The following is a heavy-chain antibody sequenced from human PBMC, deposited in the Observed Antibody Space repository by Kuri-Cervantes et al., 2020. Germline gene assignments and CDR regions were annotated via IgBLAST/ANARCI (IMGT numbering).Heavy chain of an antibody. V-gene: IGHV3-23*01. J-gene: IGHJ4*02. CDR2: IRGSDGST. Sequence: GESLKISCVGSGFTFNNYVMNWVRQAPGKGLEWVSGIRGSDGSTFYADSVKGRCIISRDNDKNSLYLQMDGLRAEDTAVYYCTRDWAGRFDYWGRGTLVTVSS. CDR3: TRDWAGRFDY. D-gene: IGHD3-16*01. CDR1: GFTFNNYV.